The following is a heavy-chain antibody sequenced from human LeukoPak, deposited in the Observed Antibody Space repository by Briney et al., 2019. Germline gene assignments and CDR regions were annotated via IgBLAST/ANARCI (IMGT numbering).Heavy chain of an antibody. D-gene: IGHD5-24*01. Sequence: ASVKVSCKASGGTFSSYAISWVRQAPGQGLEWMGGIIPIFGTANYAQKFQGRVTITADESTSTAYMELSSLRAEDTAVYYCARDGSRDGYNDAFDIWGQGTMVTVSS. CDR1: GGTFSSYA. CDR3: ARDGSRDGYNDAFDI. CDR2: IIPIFGTA. V-gene: IGHV1-69*13. J-gene: IGHJ3*02.